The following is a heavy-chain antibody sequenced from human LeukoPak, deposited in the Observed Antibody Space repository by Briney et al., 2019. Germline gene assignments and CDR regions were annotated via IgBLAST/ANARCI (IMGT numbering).Heavy chain of an antibody. Sequence: PSETLSLTCAVYGRSFSGYYGSWIRQPPGKGLEWVGEINHSGSTNYNPSLKSRVTISVDTSKNQFSLKLSSVTAADTAVYYCARGLALDWGQGTLVTVSS. J-gene: IGHJ4*02. CDR2: INHSGST. CDR3: ARGLALD. V-gene: IGHV4-34*01. CDR1: GRSFSGYY. D-gene: IGHD6-19*01.